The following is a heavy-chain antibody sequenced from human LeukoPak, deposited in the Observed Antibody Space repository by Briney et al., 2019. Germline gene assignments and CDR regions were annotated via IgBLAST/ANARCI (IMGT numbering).Heavy chain of an antibody. V-gene: IGHV4-39*07. CDR2: INHSGST. J-gene: IGHJ4*02. Sequence: SETLSLTCTVSGGSISSGAYSWSWIRQPPGKGLEWIGEINHSGSTNYNPSLKSRVTISVDTSKNQFSLKLSSVTAADTAVYYCARGSTGTTLYDYWGQGTLVTVSS. D-gene: IGHD1-1*01. CDR3: ARGSTGTTLYDY. CDR1: GGSISSGAYS.